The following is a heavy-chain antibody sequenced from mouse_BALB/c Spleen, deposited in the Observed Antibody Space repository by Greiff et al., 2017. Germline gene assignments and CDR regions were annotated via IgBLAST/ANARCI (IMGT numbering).Heavy chain of an antibody. Sequence: EVQLQESGPGLVKPSQSLSLTCTVTGYSITSDYAWNWIRQFPGNKLEWMGYISYSGSTSYNPSLKSRISITRDTSKNQFFLQLNSVTTEDTATYYCARSLTEAWFAYWGQGTLVTVSA. V-gene: IGHV3-2*02. CDR2: ISYSGST. D-gene: IGHD4-1*01. CDR3: ARSLTEAWFAY. CDR1: GYSITSDYA. J-gene: IGHJ3*01.